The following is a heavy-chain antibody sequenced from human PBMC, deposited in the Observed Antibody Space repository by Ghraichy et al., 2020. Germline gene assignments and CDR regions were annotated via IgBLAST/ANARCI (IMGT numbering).Heavy chain of an antibody. D-gene: IGHD3-16*01. CDR1: GGSISSSSYY. CDR2: IYYSGST. V-gene: IGHV4-39*01. J-gene: IGHJ2*01. CDR3: ARREGARSDWYFDL. Sequence: SETLYLTCTVSGGSISSSSYYWGWIRQPPGKGLEWIGSIYYSGSTYYNPSLKSRVTISVDTSKNQFSLKLSSVTAADTAVYYCARREGARSDWYFDLWGRGTLVTVSS.